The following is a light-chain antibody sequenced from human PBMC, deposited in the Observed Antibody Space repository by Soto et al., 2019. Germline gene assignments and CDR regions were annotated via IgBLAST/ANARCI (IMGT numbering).Light chain of an antibody. J-gene: IGLJ1*01. CDR1: RSDIGDSNF. Sequence: QSVLTQPASVSGSPGQSVTISCTGPRSDIGDSNFISWYQHSPGKAPRLLIYGNSNRPSGVPDRFSGSKSGTSASLAITGLQAEDEADYYCQSYDSSLSGRVFGTGTKVTVL. CDR2: GNS. V-gene: IGLV1-40*01. CDR3: QSYDSSLSGRV.